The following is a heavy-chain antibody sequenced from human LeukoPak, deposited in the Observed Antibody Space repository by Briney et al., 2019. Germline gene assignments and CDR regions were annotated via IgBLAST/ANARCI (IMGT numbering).Heavy chain of an antibody. CDR3: ARDHIASSGRRYFDY. D-gene: IGHD2-15*01. CDR2: IRYDASDK. CDR1: GFTFSNFG. V-gene: IGHV3-30*02. J-gene: IGHJ4*02. Sequence: PGGSLRLSCAASGFTFSNFGIHWVRQAPGKGLEWMAFIRYDASDKYYVDSVEGRFAISRDNSKNTLYLQMNSLRVEDTAIYYCARDHIASSGRRYFDYWGQGTLVTVSS.